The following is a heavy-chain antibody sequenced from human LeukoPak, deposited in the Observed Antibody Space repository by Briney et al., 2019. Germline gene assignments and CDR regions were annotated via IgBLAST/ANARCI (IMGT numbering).Heavy chain of an antibody. V-gene: IGHV3-30*14. Sequence: PGGSLRLSCAASGFTFSTYAMHWVRQAPGKGLEWVAVISYDGRNKYFADSVKGRFTITRDNSKNTLYLQMNSLRAEDTAAYYCARADVYGDRLYGMDVWGQGTTVTVSS. CDR1: GFTFSTYA. CDR3: ARADVYGDRLYGMDV. D-gene: IGHD4-17*01. J-gene: IGHJ6*02. CDR2: ISYDGRNK.